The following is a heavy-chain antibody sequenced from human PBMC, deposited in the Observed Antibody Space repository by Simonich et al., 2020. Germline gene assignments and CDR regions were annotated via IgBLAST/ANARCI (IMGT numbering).Heavy chain of an antibody. CDR3: AKDSSLVGATDWFDP. CDR1: GFTFSSYA. J-gene: IGHJ5*02. CDR2: IRGSGGST. V-gene: IGHV3-23*01. Sequence: EVQLLESGGGLVQPGGSLRLSCAASGFTFSSYAMSWVRPAQGKGRGGASVIRGSGGSTYDADSVKGRFTISRDNSKNTLYLQMNSLRAEDTAVYYCAKDSSLVGATDWFDPWGQGTLVTVSS. D-gene: IGHD1-26*01.